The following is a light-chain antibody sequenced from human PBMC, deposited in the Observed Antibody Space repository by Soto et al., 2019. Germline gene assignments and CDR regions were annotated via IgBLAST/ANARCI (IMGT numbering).Light chain of an antibody. Sequence: DLQMTQSLSSLSASVGDTVTITCRASQSISNSLSWYQQKPGKAPKFLIYVASTLQRGVPSRFSGSRSGADFTLTISSLQPEDVATYYCQQTFSPPSTFGQGTKLEIK. CDR2: VAS. CDR1: QSISNS. J-gene: IGKJ2*01. CDR3: QQTFSPPST. V-gene: IGKV1-39*01.